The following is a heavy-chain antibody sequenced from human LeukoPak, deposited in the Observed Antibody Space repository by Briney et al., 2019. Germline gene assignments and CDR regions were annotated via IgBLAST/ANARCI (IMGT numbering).Heavy chain of an antibody. D-gene: IGHD2-2*01. J-gene: IGHJ6*03. CDR2: IDHSGSA. V-gene: IGHV4-34*01. Sequence: SETLSLTCGVYGGSFSAYYWSWVRQPPGKGLEWIGEIDHSGSANYNSSLKPRVALSVDTSKKTFSLRLTSVTAADTAVYFCARVRTSSLLGYFYRAAWGKGATVTVS. CDR3: ARVRTSSLLGYFYRAA. CDR1: GGSFSAYY.